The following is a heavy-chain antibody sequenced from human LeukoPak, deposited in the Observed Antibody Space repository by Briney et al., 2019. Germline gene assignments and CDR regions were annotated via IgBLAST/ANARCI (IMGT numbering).Heavy chain of an antibody. V-gene: IGHV1-69*13. CDR1: GYTFTGYY. CDR3: AREGYYDSSGEYDAFDI. Sequence: SVKVSCKASGYTFTGYYMHWVRQAPGQGLEWMGGIIPIFGTANYAQKFQGRVTITADESTSTAYMELSSLKSEDTAVYYCAREGYYDSSGEYDAFDIWGQGTMVTVSS. D-gene: IGHD3-22*01. J-gene: IGHJ3*02. CDR2: IIPIFGTA.